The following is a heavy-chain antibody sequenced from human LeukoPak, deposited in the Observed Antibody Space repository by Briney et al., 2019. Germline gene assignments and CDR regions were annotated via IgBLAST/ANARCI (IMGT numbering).Heavy chain of an antibody. V-gene: IGHV3-23*01. Sequence: PGRSLRLSCAASGFTFDDYAMHWVRQAPGKGLEWVSGIIGSGGNTYYADSVKGRFTISRDNSKNTLYLQMNRLRAEDTAVYYCARRLGGGYDNWFDPWGQGTLVTVSS. CDR3: ARRLGGGYDNWFDP. D-gene: IGHD5-12*01. CDR1: GFTFDDYA. CDR2: IIGSGGNT. J-gene: IGHJ5*02.